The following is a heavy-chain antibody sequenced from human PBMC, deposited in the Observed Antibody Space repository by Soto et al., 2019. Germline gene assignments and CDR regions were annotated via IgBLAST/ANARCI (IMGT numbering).Heavy chain of an antibody. Sequence: GGSLRLSCAASGFTFSSYGMHWVCQAPGKGLEWVAVISYDGSNKYYADSVKGRFTISRDNSKNTLYLQMSSLRAEDTAVYYCAKGGDIVVVVAADAFDIWGQGTMVTVSS. V-gene: IGHV3-30*18. CDR1: GFTFSSYG. J-gene: IGHJ3*02. D-gene: IGHD2-15*01. CDR2: ISYDGSNK. CDR3: AKGGDIVVVVAADAFDI.